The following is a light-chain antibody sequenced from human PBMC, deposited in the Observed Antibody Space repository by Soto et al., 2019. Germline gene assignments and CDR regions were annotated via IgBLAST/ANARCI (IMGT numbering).Light chain of an antibody. CDR1: KLGDKY. V-gene: IGLV3-1*01. CDR2: QDS. J-gene: IGLJ2*01. CDR3: QAWDSSTRVV. Sequence: SCELTQPPSVSVSPGQTASITCSGDKLGDKYACWYQQKPGQSPVLVIYQDSKRPSGIPERFSGYNSGNTATLTIRGTQAMDEADYYCQAWDSSTRVVFGGGTKLTVL.